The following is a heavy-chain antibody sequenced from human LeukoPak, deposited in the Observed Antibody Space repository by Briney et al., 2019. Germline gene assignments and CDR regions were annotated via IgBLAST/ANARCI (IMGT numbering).Heavy chain of an antibody. CDR1: GFTFNSYG. J-gene: IGHJ4*02. CDR3: ARVLTTVTIGIDY. D-gene: IGHD4-17*01. Sequence: GGSLRLSCAASGFTFNSYGMHWVRQAPGKGLEWVAVIWYDGSNTYYADSVKGRFTISRDDSKNTLYLQMNSLRAEDTAVYFCARVLTTVTIGIDYWGQGTLVTVSS. CDR2: IWYDGSNT. V-gene: IGHV3-33*01.